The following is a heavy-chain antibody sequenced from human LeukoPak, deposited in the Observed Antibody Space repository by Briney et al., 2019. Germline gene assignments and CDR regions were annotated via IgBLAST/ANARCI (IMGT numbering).Heavy chain of an antibody. CDR3: AKDKNYCSSGCFYYYGMDV. D-gene: IGHD6-19*01. V-gene: IGHV3-30*18. Sequence: GGSLRLSCAASGFTFSSYGMHWVRQAPGKGLEWVAVISYDGSNKYYADSVKGRFTISRDNSKNTLYLQMNSLRAEDTAVYYCAKDKNYCSSGCFYYYGMDVWGQGTTVTVSS. CDR2: ISYDGSNK. J-gene: IGHJ6*02. CDR1: GFTFSSYG.